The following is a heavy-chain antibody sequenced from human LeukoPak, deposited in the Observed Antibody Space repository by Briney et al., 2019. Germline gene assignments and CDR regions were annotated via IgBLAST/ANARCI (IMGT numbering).Heavy chain of an antibody. J-gene: IGHJ4*02. CDR2: IYHSGST. V-gene: IGHV4-38-2*02. CDR1: GYSISSGYY. D-gene: IGHD4-23*01. CDR3: ASLTNGGNPELTPY. Sequence: SETLSLTCTVSGYSISSGYYWGWIRQPPGKGLEWIGSIYHSGSTYYNPSLKSRVTISVDTSKNQFSLKLSSVTAADTAVYYCASLTNGGNPELTPYWGQGTLVTVSS.